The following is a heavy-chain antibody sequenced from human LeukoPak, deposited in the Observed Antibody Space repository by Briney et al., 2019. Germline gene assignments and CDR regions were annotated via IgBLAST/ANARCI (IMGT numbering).Heavy chain of an antibody. Sequence: GGSLRLSCAASGFTFSSYAMSWVRQAPGKGLEWVTFISYDGSKKYYADSVKGRFTISRDNSKNTLYVEMNSLRAEDTAVYYCARDAYYYDSSSYFEYWGQGTLVTVSS. CDR2: ISYDGSKK. CDR3: ARDAYYYDSSSYFEY. CDR1: GFTFSSYA. J-gene: IGHJ4*02. V-gene: IGHV3-30-3*01. D-gene: IGHD3-22*01.